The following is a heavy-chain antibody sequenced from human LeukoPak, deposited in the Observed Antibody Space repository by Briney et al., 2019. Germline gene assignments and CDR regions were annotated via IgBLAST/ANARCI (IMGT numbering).Heavy chain of an antibody. CDR1: GYTFTSYG. CDR3: ARVMEGYSSSWYYFDY. D-gene: IGHD6-13*01. V-gene: IGHV1-18*01. CDR2: ISAYNGNT. Sequence: ASVKVSCKASGYTFTSYGISWVRQAPGQGLEWMGWISAYNGNTNYAQKLQGRVTMTTDTSTSTAYMELRSLRSDDTAVYYCARVMEGYSSSWYYFDYWGQGTLVTVSS. J-gene: IGHJ4*02.